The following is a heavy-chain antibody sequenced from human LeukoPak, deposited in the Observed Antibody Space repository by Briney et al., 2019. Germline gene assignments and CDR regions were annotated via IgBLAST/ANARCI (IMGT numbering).Heavy chain of an antibody. Sequence: SETLSLTCIVSGGSISSSSYYWGWIRQPPGKGLEWIGSIYHSGSTYYNPSLKSRVTISVDTSKNQFSLNLSSVTAADTAVYYCARGVARSSKFHFSYYFDYWGQGTLVTVSS. D-gene: IGHD6-6*01. V-gene: IGHV4-39*07. CDR3: ARGVARSSKFHFSYYFDY. CDR1: GGSISSSSYY. CDR2: IYHSGST. J-gene: IGHJ4*02.